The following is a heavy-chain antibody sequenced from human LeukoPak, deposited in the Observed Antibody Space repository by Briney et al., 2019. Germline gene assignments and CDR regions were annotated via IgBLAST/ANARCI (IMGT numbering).Heavy chain of an antibody. Sequence: GVSLRLSCAASGFTFSKLAMSWVRQACGRGLEWVSAISPSDGNTFYADSVKGRFTISRDNSKNTLSLQMNSLRAEDTALYHCAKDASVPYGITEWGQGTLVTVSS. D-gene: IGHD4-17*01. CDR3: AKDASVPYGITE. V-gene: IGHV3-23*01. CDR1: GFTFSKLA. J-gene: IGHJ4*02. CDR2: ISPSDGNT.